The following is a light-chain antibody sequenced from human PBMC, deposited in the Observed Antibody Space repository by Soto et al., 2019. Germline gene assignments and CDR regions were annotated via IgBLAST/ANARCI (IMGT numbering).Light chain of an antibody. Sequence: DIQVTQSPSTLSASVGDRVIIACRASQTADKWLAWYQQKPGKAPNVLIYDASRLESGVPSRFSGSGSGTLFTLTISNLQPDDFATYYCQQYNDYPYTFGQGTKVEI. J-gene: IGKJ2*01. CDR3: QQYNDYPYT. V-gene: IGKV1-5*01. CDR1: QTADKW. CDR2: DAS.